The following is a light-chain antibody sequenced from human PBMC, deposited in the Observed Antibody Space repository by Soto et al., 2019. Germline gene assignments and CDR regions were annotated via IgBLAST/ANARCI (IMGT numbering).Light chain of an antibody. CDR2: EVT. V-gene: IGLV2-14*01. CDR3: NSYTSSSTLDV. J-gene: IGLJ1*01. CDR1: SSDVGGYNY. Sequence: QSALTQPASVSGSPGQSITISCTGTSSDVGGYNYVSWYQQHPGKAPKLVIYEVTNRPSGVSDRFSGSKSGNTASLTISGRQAEDEADYYCNSYTSSSTLDVFGTGTKLTVL.